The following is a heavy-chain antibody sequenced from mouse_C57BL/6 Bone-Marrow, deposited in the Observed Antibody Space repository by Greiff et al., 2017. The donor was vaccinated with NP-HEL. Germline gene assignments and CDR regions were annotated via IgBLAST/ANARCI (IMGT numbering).Heavy chain of an antibody. CDR2: ISNGGGST. CDR3: ASLYDGYYRGAMDY. CDR1: GFTFSDYY. J-gene: IGHJ4*01. D-gene: IGHD2-3*01. V-gene: IGHV5-12*01. Sequence: DVMLVESGGGLVQPGGSLKLSCAASGFTFSDYYMYWVRQTPEKRLEWVAYISNGGGSTYYPDTVKGRFTISRDNAKNTLYLQMSRLKSEDTAMYYCASLYDGYYRGAMDYWGQGTSVTVSS.